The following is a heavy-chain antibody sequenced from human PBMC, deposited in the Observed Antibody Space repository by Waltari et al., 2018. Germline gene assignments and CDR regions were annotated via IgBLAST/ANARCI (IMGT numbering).Heavy chain of an antibody. CDR1: GFTLGNYG. CDR3: AREYSRICFHALDG. J-gene: IGHJ6*02. V-gene: IGHV3-33*05. CDR2: IQYDGSIK. Sequence: QVHVVESGGGVVQPGGSRRLSCAASGFTLGNYGRHWVRQAPGKGLEWVAVIQYDGSIKNYADSVKGRFTISRENSKNTLYLEMKSLRAEDTAVYYCAREYSRICFHALDGWGQGTAVTVSS. D-gene: IGHD6-13*01.